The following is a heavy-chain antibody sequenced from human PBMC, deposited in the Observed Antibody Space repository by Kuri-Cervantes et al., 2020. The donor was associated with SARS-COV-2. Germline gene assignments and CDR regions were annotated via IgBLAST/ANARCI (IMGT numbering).Heavy chain of an antibody. CDR2: ISAYNGNT. V-gene: IGHV1-18*01. D-gene: IGHD2-8*01. Sequence: ASVKVSCKASGYTFTSYGISWVRQAPGQGLEWMGWISAYNGNTNYAQKLQGRVTMTRDTFISTAYMELSRLRSDDTAVYYCARGPDCTNGVCLIEGYGMDVWGQGTTVTVSS. J-gene: IGHJ6*02. CDR3: ARGPDCTNGVCLIEGYGMDV. CDR1: GYTFTSYG.